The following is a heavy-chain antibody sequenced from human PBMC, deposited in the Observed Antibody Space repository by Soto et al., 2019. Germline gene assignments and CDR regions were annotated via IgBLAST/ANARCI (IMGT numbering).Heavy chain of an antibody. V-gene: IGHV4-61*01. Sequence: QVQLQESGPGLVKPSETLSLTCTVSGGSVSSGSYYWSWIRQPPGKGLEWIGYIYYSGSTNYNPSLKSRVTISGDRSKTQFSLKLSSVTAADTAVYYCARSPSGSYPLLDYWGQGTLVTVSS. CDR3: ARSPSGSYPLLDY. D-gene: IGHD1-26*01. CDR1: GGSVSSGSYY. J-gene: IGHJ4*02. CDR2: IYYSGST.